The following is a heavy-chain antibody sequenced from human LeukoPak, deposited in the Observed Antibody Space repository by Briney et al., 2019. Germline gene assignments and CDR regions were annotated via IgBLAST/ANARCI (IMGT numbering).Heavy chain of an antibody. V-gene: IGHV4-59*01. CDR1: GGSISSYY. CDR3: ARLTYYDFWSGYWRGNWFDP. Sequence: PSETLSLTCTVSGGSISSYYWSWIRQPPGKGLEWIGYIYYSGSTNYNPSLKSRVTISVDTSKNQFSLKLSSVTAADTAVYYCARLTYYDFWSGYWRGNWFDPWGQGTLVTVSS. D-gene: IGHD3-3*01. J-gene: IGHJ5*02. CDR2: IYYSGST.